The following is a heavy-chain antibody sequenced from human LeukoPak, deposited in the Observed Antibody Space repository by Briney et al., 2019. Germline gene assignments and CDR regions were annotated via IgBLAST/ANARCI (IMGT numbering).Heavy chain of an antibody. CDR2: INHSGST. Sequence: SSETLSLTCAVYGVSFSGYYWRWLRQPQGKGLEWLGEINHSGSTNYNPSLKSRVTISVDTSKNQFSLKLSPVTAADTAVYYCASRVSLRFSRQQLVAPGSYYYYYMDVWGKGTTVTISS. J-gene: IGHJ6*03. CDR1: GVSFSGYY. CDR3: ASRVSLRFSRQQLVAPGSYYYYYMDV. D-gene: IGHD6-13*01. V-gene: IGHV4-34*01.